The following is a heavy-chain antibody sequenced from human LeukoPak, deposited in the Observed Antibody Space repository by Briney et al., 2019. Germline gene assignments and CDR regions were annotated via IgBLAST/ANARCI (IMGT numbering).Heavy chain of an antibody. J-gene: IGHJ4*02. CDR1: GYSFTSYW. Sequence: PGASLKISCKGSGYSFTSYWISWVRQIPGKGLEWTGRIDPSDSYTNYSPSFQGHVTISADKSISTAYLQWNSLKASDTAMYYCARHRIAAAEGPTDWGQGTLVTVSS. V-gene: IGHV5-10-1*01. D-gene: IGHD6-13*01. CDR3: ARHRIAAAEGPTD. CDR2: IDPSDSYT.